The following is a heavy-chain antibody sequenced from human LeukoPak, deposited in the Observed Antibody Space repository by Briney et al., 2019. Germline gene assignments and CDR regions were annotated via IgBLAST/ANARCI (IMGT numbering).Heavy chain of an antibody. Sequence: GASVTVSCKASGYTFTSYGISWVRQAPGQGLEWMGGIIPIFGTANYAQKFQGRVTITADESTSTAYMELSSLRSEDTAVYYCAWYYYDSSGYSPFYWGQGTLVTVSS. J-gene: IGHJ4*02. CDR1: GYTFTSYG. CDR2: IIPIFGTA. CDR3: AWYYYDSSGYSPFY. D-gene: IGHD3-22*01. V-gene: IGHV1-69*13.